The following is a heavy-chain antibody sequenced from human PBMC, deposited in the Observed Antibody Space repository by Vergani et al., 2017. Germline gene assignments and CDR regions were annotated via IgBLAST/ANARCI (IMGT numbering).Heavy chain of an antibody. Sequence: QVQLQESGPGLVKPSQTLSLTCTVSGGSISSDGYYWSWIRQHPGKGLEWIGYIYYSGSTYYNPALQSRVTISVDTSKNQFSLKLSSVTAADTAVYSCARGSFREYYFDYWGQGTLVTVSS. CDR3: ARGSFREYYFDY. CDR1: GGSISSDGYY. D-gene: IGHD1-26*01. V-gene: IGHV4-31*03. CDR2: IYYSGST. J-gene: IGHJ4*02.